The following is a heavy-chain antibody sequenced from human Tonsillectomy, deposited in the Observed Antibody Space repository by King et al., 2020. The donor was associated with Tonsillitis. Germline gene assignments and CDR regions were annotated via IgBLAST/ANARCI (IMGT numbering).Heavy chain of an antibody. D-gene: IGHD4/OR15-4a*01. J-gene: IGHJ3*02. V-gene: IGHV3-74*01. CDR2: INSDGSST. CDR1: GFTFSNYW. Sequence: VQLVESGGGLVQPGGSLRLSCAASGFTFSNYWMHWVRQAPGKGLVWVSRINSDGSSTTYADSVKGRFTISRDNAKNTLYLQMNSLRAEDTAVYYCARTMYGEYAIDSFDIWGQGIMVTVSS. CDR3: ARTMYGEYAIDSFDI.